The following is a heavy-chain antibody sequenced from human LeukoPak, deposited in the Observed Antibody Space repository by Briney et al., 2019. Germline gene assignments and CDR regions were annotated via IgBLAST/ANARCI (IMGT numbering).Heavy chain of an antibody. Sequence: GGSLRLSCAASGFTFSSYSMNWVRQAPGKGLEWVSSISSSSSYIYYADSVKGRFTISRDNSKNTLYLQMNSLRAEDTAVYYCARGGGKPYYYDSSGYPHYWGQGTLVTVSS. CDR2: ISSSSSYI. CDR1: GFTFSSYS. J-gene: IGHJ4*02. D-gene: IGHD3-22*01. CDR3: ARGGGKPYYYDSSGYPHY. V-gene: IGHV3-21*01.